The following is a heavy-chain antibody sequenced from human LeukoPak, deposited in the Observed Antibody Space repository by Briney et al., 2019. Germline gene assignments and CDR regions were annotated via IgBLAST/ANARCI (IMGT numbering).Heavy chain of an antibody. D-gene: IGHD2-2*01. J-gene: IGHJ4*02. V-gene: IGHV3-43*01. Sequence: GGSLRLSCAASGFTFDDFPMHWVRQQPGKGLEWVSPISVDGDTKYYADSVRGRFTISRDNSKNSLYLQMNSLRTEDTAFYFCAKDIIGYAPLWGQGTLVTVSS. CDR1: GFTFDDFP. CDR2: ISVDGDTK. CDR3: AKDIIGYAPL.